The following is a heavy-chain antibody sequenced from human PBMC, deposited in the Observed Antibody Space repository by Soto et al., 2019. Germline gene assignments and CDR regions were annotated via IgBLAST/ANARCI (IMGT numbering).Heavy chain of an antibody. CDR1: GFTVRTYG. V-gene: IGHV3-30*03. J-gene: IGHJ4*02. CDR3: TGEVASGY. D-gene: IGHD2-8*02. CDR2: ISRDGGTK. Sequence: QVQLVESGGGVVQPGRSLRLSCAVSGFTVRTYGMHWVRQAPGKGLEWVAVISRDGGTKYYADSVKGRFTISRDNSRNTLFLEMNSLRGDVMAVYYCTGEVASGYWGQGTLVTVSS.